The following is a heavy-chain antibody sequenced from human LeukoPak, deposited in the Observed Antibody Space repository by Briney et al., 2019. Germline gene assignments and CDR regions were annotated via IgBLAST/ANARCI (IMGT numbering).Heavy chain of an antibody. CDR1: GFTFSSYA. CDR2: ISGSGGST. Sequence: PGGSLRLSCAASGFTFSSYAMSWVRQAPGKGLEWVSVISGSGGSTYYADSVKGRFTISRDNSKNTLYLQMNSLRAEDTAVYYCAKDSGSGWYEAHFDPWGQGTLVTVSS. D-gene: IGHD6-19*01. V-gene: IGHV3-23*01. CDR3: AKDSGSGWYEAHFDP. J-gene: IGHJ5*02.